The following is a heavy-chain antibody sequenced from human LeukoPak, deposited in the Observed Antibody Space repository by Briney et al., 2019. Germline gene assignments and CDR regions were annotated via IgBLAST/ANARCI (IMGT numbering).Heavy chain of an antibody. CDR1: VFTFRSYS. D-gene: IGHD5-12*01. V-gene: IGHV3-48*02. Sequence: GGSLILFCAASVFTFRSYSMNGVRQAPGNGLEWVSYISSSTSTIYYADSVRGRFTISRDNAKNSLYLQMNSLRDDDTAVYYCARGAFSGNDYWGQGTLVTVSS. CDR2: ISSSTSTI. CDR3: ARGAFSGNDY. J-gene: IGHJ4*02.